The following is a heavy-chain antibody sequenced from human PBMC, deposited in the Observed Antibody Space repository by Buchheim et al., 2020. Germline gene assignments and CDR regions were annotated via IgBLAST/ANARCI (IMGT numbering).Heavy chain of an antibody. J-gene: IGHJ4*02. CDR2: IRGKGNNYAT. CDR3: TGSSSGY. D-gene: IGHD6-6*01. V-gene: IGHV3-73*02. Sequence: EVQLVESGGGLVQPGESLKLSCVGSGFAFSAAAMHWVRQASGKGLEWVGHIRGKGNNYATAYSASVKGRFTISRDDSENTGYLQMNSLKIEDTAVYYCTGSSSGYWGRGTL. CDR1: GFAFSAAA.